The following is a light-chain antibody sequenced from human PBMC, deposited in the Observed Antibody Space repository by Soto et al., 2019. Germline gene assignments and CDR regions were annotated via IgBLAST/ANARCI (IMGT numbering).Light chain of an antibody. J-gene: IGKJ1*01. CDR2: DAS. CDR3: QHFGNSPLWT. Sequence: EIVLTQSPATLSLSPGERATLSCRASHSVSTSLAWYQQKPGQAPRLLIYDASNRATGIPDRFSGSGSGTEFTLTISRLEPEDFAVYFCQHFGNSPLWTFGQGTKVEVK. V-gene: IGKV3-11*01. CDR1: HSVSTS.